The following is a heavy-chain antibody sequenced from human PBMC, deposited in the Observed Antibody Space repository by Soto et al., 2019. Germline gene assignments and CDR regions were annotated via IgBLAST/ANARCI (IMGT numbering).Heavy chain of an antibody. Sequence: GGSLRLSCAASGFTFSSYWMSWVRQAPGKGLEWVANIKQDGSEKYYVDSVKGRFTISRDNAKNSLYLQMNSLRAEDTAVYYCALEGQWLGKLEVGAFDIWGQGTMVTVSS. J-gene: IGHJ3*02. CDR3: ALEGQWLGKLEVGAFDI. CDR2: IKQDGSEK. CDR1: GFTFSSYW. D-gene: IGHD6-19*01. V-gene: IGHV3-7*05.